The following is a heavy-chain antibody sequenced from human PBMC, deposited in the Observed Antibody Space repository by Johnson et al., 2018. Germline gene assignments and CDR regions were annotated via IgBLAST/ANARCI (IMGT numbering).Heavy chain of an antibody. Sequence: EVQLLESGGGVVRPGGSLRLSCVASGITIGRHAMSWIRQPPGKGLEWVSGISWNAGRSGYAGSVRGRFTISRDNVKNSLYLQLSSLRVEDTALYYCARMGRLDSWGQGTLVTVSS. V-gene: IGHV3-20*04. J-gene: IGHJ4*02. CDR3: ARMGRLDS. CDR2: ISWNAGRS. D-gene: IGHD1-26*01. CDR1: GITIGRHA.